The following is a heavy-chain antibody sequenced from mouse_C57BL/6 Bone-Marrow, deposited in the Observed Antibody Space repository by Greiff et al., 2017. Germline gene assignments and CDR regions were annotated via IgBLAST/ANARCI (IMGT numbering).Heavy chain of an antibody. CDR1: GYAFSSSW. D-gene: IGHD1-1*01. J-gene: IGHJ2*01. CDR3: GERKGPITTVVAPVYYFDY. Sequence: QVQLKESGPELVKPGASVKISCKASGYAFSSSWMNWVKQRPGKGLEWIGRIYPGDGDTNYNGKFKGKATLTADKSSSTAYMQLSSLTSEDSAVYFCGERKGPITTVVAPVYYFDYWGQGTTLTVSS. CDR2: IYPGDGDT. V-gene: IGHV1-82*01.